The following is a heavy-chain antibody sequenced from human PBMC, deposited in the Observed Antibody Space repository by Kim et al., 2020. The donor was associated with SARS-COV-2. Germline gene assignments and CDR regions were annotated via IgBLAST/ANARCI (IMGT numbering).Heavy chain of an antibody. Sequence: GGSLRLSCAASGFTFSSHAMHWVRQAPGKGLVWVALISYDGSTKYYADSVKGRFTISRDNSKNTLYLQMNSLRAEDTAVYYCARGGGNSMDVWGQGTTVTVSS. CDR2: ISYDGSTK. V-gene: IGHV3-30*04. CDR1: GFTFSSHA. D-gene: IGHD3-16*01. J-gene: IGHJ6*02. CDR3: ARGGGNSMDV.